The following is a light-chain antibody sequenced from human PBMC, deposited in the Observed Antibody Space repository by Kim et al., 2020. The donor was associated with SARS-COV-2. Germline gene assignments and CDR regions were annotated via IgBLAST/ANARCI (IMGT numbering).Light chain of an antibody. CDR1: QSISSY. V-gene: IGKV1-39*01. J-gene: IGKJ2*03. CDR2: AAS. CDR3: QLSYSTPVS. Sequence: DIQMTQSPSSLSASVGDRVTITCRASQSISSYLNWYQQKPGKAPKLLIYAASSLQSGVPSRFSGSGSGTVFTLTISSLQPEDFATYYCQLSYSTPVSFGQGNKLEI.